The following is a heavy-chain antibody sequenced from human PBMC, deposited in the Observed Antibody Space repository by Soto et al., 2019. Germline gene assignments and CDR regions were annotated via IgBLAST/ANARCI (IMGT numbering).Heavy chain of an antibody. J-gene: IGHJ4*02. Sequence: GGSLRLSCAASGFAFNIYAIHWVRQAPGKGLEWVAVISHDGTNRYYTDSVRGQFTISRDNSKNTVYLEMDSLRADDTAVYYCARSSGVPTPDFDYWGQGTLVTVSS. V-gene: IGHV3-30-3*01. CDR2: ISHDGTNR. D-gene: IGHD3-3*01. CDR1: GFAFNIYA. CDR3: ARSSGVPTPDFDY.